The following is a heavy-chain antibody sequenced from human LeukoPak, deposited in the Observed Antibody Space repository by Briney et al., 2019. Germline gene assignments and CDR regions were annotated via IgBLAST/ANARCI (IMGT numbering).Heavy chain of an antibody. CDR1: GGSFSGYY. CDR2: INHSGST. CDR3: ARHELRWIPRTSNFDY. Sequence: SETLSLTCAVYGGSFSGYYWSWIRQSPGKGLEWIGEINHSGSTNYNPSLKSRVTISVDTSKNQFSLKLSSVTAADTAVYYSARHELRWIPRTSNFDYWGQGTLVTVSS. V-gene: IGHV4-34*01. D-gene: IGHD5-18*01. J-gene: IGHJ4*02.